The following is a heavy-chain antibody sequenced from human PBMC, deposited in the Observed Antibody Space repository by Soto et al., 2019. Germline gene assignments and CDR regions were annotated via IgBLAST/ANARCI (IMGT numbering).Heavy chain of an antibody. Sequence: AGGSLRLSCTVSGFTFSSSEMYWVRQAPGKGLEWISYIHPSGQPIFYAASVKGRFIISRDNANNSVFLQMNSLRAEATAVYYCARRASRWGQGTMVTVSS. CDR2: IHPSGQPI. CDR1: GFTFSSSE. J-gene: IGHJ3*01. CDR3: ARRASR. V-gene: IGHV3-48*03. D-gene: IGHD1-26*01.